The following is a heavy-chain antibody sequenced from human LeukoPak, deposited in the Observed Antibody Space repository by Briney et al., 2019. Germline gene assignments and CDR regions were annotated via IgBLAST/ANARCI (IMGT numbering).Heavy chain of an antibody. J-gene: IGHJ4*02. CDR3: AKVAYYYDSSGYWGDY. V-gene: IGHV3-30*18. Sequence: GGSLRLSCAASGFTFSSYGMQWVRQAPGKGLEWVAVISYDGSNKYYADSVKGRFTISRDNSKNTLYLQMNSLRAEDMAVYYCAKVAYYYDSSGYWGDYWGQGTLVTVSS. CDR2: ISYDGSNK. D-gene: IGHD3-22*01. CDR1: GFTFSSYG.